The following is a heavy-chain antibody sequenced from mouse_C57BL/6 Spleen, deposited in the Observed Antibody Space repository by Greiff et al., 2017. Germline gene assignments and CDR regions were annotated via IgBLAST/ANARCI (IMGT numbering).Heavy chain of an antibody. J-gene: IGHJ4*01. CDR1: GYSITSGYY. V-gene: IGHV3-6*01. D-gene: IGHD2-4*01. CDR2: ISYDGSN. CDR3: ARGTYDYEVDY. Sequence: EVKLMESGPGLVKPSQSLSLTCSVTGYSITSGYYWNWIRQFPGNKLEWMGYISYDGSNNYNPSLKNRISITRDTSKNQFFLKLNSVTTEDTATYYCARGTYDYEVDYWGQGTSVTVSS.